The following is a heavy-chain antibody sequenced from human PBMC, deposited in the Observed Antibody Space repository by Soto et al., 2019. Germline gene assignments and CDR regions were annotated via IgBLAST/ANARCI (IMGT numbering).Heavy chain of an antibody. Sequence: PGGSLRLSCAASGFTFSSYAMSWVRQAPGKGLEWVSAIGGSGGSTYYADSVKGRFTISRDNSKNTLYLQMNSLRAEDTAVYYCAKGGIYDFWSGYLRSWGQGTLVTVSS. CDR1: GFTFSSYA. D-gene: IGHD3-3*01. J-gene: IGHJ5*02. CDR2: IGGSGGST. CDR3: AKGGIYDFWSGYLRS. V-gene: IGHV3-23*01.